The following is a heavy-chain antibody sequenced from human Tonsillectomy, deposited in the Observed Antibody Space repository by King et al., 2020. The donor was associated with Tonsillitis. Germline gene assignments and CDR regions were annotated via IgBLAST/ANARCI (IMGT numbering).Heavy chain of an antibody. D-gene: IGHD2-15*01. Sequence: VQLVESGGGLVKPGGSLRLSCAASGFTFSSYSMNWVRQAPGKGLEWVSSISSSSSYIYYADSVKGRFTISRDNTKNSLYLQMNSLRAEDTGVYYCARDSRERAALLYWGQGTLVTASS. CDR2: ISSSSSYI. J-gene: IGHJ4*02. CDR3: ARDSRERAALLY. V-gene: IGHV3-21*01. CDR1: GFTFSSYS.